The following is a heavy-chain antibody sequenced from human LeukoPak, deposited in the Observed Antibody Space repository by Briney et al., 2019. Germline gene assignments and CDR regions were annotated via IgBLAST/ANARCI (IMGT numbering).Heavy chain of an antibody. CDR3: AKDRGIAVAGNEFDY. J-gene: IGHJ4*02. Sequence: AGGSLRLSCAASGVTFSSYAMSWVRQAPGKGLEWVSSLSGSGERTYYADSVKGRFTISRDNSKNTLYVQVNSLRDEDTAVYYCAKDRGIAVAGNEFDYWGQGTLVTVSS. CDR2: LSGSGERT. V-gene: IGHV3-23*01. D-gene: IGHD6-19*01. CDR1: GVTFSSYA.